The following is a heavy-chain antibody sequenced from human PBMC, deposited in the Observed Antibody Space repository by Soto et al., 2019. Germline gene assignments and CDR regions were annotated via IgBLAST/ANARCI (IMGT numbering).Heavy chain of an antibody. CDR3: AKDPDCSSTSCYSYYGMDV. V-gene: IGHV3-43*01. J-gene: IGHJ6*02. Sequence: PGGSLRLSCAASGFTFDDYTMHWVRQAPGKGLEWVSLISWDGGSTYYADSVKGRFTISRDNSKNSLYLQMNSLRTEDTALYYCAKDPDCSSTSCYSYYGMDVWGQGTTVTVSS. CDR2: ISWDGGST. CDR1: GFTFDDYT. D-gene: IGHD2-2*02.